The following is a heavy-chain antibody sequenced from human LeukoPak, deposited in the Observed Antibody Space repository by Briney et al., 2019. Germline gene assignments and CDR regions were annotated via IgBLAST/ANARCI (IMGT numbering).Heavy chain of an antibody. CDR3: ASSITMVRGGSEDY. CDR1: GASITDFY. Sequence: SETLSLTCTVSGASITDFYWSWIRQPPGKGLEWIGYIYHSGSTYYNPSLKSRVTISVDRSKNQLSLKLSSVTAADTAVYYCASSITMVRGGSEDYWGQGTLVTVSS. J-gene: IGHJ4*02. CDR2: IYHSGST. D-gene: IGHD3-10*01. V-gene: IGHV4-30-2*01.